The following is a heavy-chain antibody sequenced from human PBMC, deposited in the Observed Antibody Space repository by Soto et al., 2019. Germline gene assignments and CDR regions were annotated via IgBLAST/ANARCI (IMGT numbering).Heavy chain of an antibody. Sequence: SETLSLTCAVYGGSFSGYYWSWIRQPPGKGLEWIGEIHHSGSTNYNPSLKSRVTISVDQSKNQFSLKLSSVTAADTAVYYCARAADVAAAGDYWGQGTLVTVSS. CDR3: ARAADVAAAGDY. D-gene: IGHD6-13*01. V-gene: IGHV4-34*01. J-gene: IGHJ4*02. CDR2: IHHSGST. CDR1: GGSFSGYY.